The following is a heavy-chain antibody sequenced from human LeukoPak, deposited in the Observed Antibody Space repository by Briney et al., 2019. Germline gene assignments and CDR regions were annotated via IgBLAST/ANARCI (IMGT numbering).Heavy chain of an antibody. CDR3: ARVRTGWGGGDPFHT. Sequence: PGGSLRLSCAASGLTFSSYWMSWVRQAPGKGLEGVSSIKQDGTETYYLDSVKGRFTISRDNAKNSLYLQMNSQRVGYTAMYYCARVRTGWGGGDPFHTWGQGAMGTVSS. CDR2: IKQDGTET. D-gene: IGHD3-10*01. CDR1: GLTFSSYW. V-gene: IGHV3-7*01. J-gene: IGHJ3*01.